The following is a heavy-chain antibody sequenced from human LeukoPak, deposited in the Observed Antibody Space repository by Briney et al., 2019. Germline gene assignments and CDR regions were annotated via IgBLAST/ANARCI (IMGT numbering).Heavy chain of an antibody. CDR1: GYSISRGYY. CDR2: LSHSGST. D-gene: IGHD3-3*02. Sequence: SETLSLTCTVSGYSISRGYYWGWIRQPPGKGLKWIGSLSHSGSTYYNPSLKSRVTISVDTSKNQFSLKLSSLTAADTAVYYCARLRRSRLAEFDYWGEGTLVTVSS. CDR3: ARLRRSRLAEFDY. V-gene: IGHV4-38-2*02. J-gene: IGHJ4*02.